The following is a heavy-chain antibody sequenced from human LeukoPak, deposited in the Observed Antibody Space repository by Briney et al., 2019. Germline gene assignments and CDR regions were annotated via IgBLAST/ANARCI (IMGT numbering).Heavy chain of an antibody. CDR2: ISGSGGST. V-gene: IGHV3-23*01. Sequence: GGSLRLSCAASGFTFSNAWMSWVRQAPGKGLEWVSAISGSGGSTYYAGSVKGRFTISRDNSKNTLYLQMNSLRAEDTAVYYCAKDDLYGASWFDPWGQGTLVTVSS. D-gene: IGHD4-17*01. J-gene: IGHJ5*02. CDR3: AKDDLYGASWFDP. CDR1: GFTFSNAW.